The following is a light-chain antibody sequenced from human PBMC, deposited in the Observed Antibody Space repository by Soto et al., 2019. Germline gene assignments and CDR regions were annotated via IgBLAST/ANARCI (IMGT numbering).Light chain of an antibody. CDR1: SSNIGSNY. CDR3: AAWDDSLSGPTHV. CDR2: RNN. V-gene: IGLV1-47*01. Sequence: QSVLTQPPSASGTPGQRVTISCSGSSSNIGSNYVYWYQQLPGTAPKLLIYRNNQRPSGVPDRFSGSKSGTSASLAISGLRSEDEADYYCAAWDDSLSGPTHVFGTGTKLTVL. J-gene: IGLJ1*01.